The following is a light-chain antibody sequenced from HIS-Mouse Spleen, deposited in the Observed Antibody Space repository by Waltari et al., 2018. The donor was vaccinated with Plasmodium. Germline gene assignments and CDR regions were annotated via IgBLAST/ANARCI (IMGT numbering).Light chain of an antibody. J-gene: IGKJ4*01. V-gene: IGKV1-39*01. CDR3: QQSYSTPQLT. Sequence: DIQMTQSPSSLSASVGDRVTITCRASQSISRYLNLYQQKPGKAPKLLIYAASSLQSGVTSRFSGSGSGTDFTLTIISLQPEDFATYYCQQSYSTPQLTFGGGTKVEIK. CDR1: QSISRY. CDR2: AAS.